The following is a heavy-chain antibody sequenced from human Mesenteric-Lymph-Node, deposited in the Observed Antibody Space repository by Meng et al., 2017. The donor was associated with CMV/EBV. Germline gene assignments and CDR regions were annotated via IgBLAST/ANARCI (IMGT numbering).Heavy chain of an antibody. CDR1: GGSFSDYY. V-gene: IGHV4-34*01. Sequence: QVQVHQWGAGLLKPSETLSVTCAVYGGSFSDYYWNWIRQSPEKGLEWIGEINHSGSTTYNPSFTSRIIISVDTSTNQISLNMSSVTAADTAVYYCARGSSYDILTGYFDYWGQGALVTVSS. J-gene: IGHJ4*02. D-gene: IGHD3-9*01. CDR3: ARGSSYDILTGYFDY. CDR2: INHSGST.